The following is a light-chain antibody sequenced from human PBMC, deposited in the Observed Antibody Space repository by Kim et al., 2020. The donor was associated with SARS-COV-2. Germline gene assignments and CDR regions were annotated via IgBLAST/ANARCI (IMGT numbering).Light chain of an antibody. V-gene: IGKV4-1*01. Sequence: RATITGKASQILFSTSNNMNFLAWFQQKPGQPPKLLIYWASARESGVPDRFIASGSGTHFTLTISSLQAEDVALYYCQQYYNAPLTFGGGTKLEI. CDR2: WAS. CDR1: QILFSTSNNMNF. J-gene: IGKJ4*01. CDR3: QQYYNAPLT.